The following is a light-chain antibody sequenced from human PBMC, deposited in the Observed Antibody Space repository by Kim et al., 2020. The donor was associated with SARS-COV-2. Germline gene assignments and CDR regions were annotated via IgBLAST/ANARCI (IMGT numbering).Light chain of an antibody. V-gene: IGLV3-21*01. J-gene: IGLJ3*02. CDR2: HDS. CDR1: KVGGKY. CDR3: QVWDSSSAHRV. Sequence: APGKTARITCGGNKVGGKYVRWYQQRPGQAPVLVIYHDSDRPSGIPERFSGSNSGNTATLTISRIEARDEADYYCQVWDSSSAHRVFGGGTQLTVL.